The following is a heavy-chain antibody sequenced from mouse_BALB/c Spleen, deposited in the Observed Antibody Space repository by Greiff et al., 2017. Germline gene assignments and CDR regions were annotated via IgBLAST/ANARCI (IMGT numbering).Heavy chain of an antibody. CDR2: ISSGSSTI. V-gene: IGHV5-17*02. J-gene: IGHJ4*01. CDR1: GFTFSSFG. D-gene: IGHD1-1*01. CDR3: ARWGNYYGSSSYYYAMDY. Sequence: EVKLMESGVGLVQPGGSRKLSCAASGFTFSSFGMHWVRQAPEKGLEWVAYISSGSSTIYYADTVKGRFTISRDNPKNTLFLQMTSLRSEDTAMYYCARWGNYYGSSSYYYAMDYWGQGTSVTVSS.